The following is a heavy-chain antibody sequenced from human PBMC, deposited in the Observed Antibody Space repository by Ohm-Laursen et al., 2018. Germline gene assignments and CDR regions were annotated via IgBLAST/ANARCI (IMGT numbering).Heavy chain of an antibody. CDR2: TRNKANSYTT. J-gene: IGHJ1*01. V-gene: IGHV3-72*01. Sequence: SLRLSCSASGFTFSDHYMDWVRQAPGKGLEWVGRTRNKANSYTTDHAASVKGRFTISRDESKNSLYLQMNSLRVEDTAVYYCVRDDDTTGHYSYFHHWGQGSLVTVSS. CDR1: GFTFSDHY. D-gene: IGHD3-22*01. CDR3: VRDDDTTGHYSYFHH.